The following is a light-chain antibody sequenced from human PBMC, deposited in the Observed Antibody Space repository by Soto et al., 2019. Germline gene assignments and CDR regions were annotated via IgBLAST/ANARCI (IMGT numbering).Light chain of an antibody. J-gene: IGKJ2*01. CDR2: GAS. CDR1: QTVDSTY. Sequence: EVVLTQSPGTLSLSPGERATLSCRASQTVDSTYLAWYQQKPGQAPRLLIYGASSRATGIPDRISGSGSGTDFSLTISRLEPEDFVVYYCQHYGSSPPYTFGQGTKLEIK. CDR3: QHYGSSPPYT. V-gene: IGKV3-20*01.